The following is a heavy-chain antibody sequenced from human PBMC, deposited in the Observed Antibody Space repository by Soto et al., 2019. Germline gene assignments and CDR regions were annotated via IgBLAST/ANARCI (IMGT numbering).Heavy chain of an antibody. D-gene: IGHD3-10*01. CDR3: ARGTMLRGPGYYYAMDV. V-gene: IGHV4-31*03. J-gene: IGHJ6*02. Sequence: SETLSLTCIVSGDSVTFGHYFWTWIRQHPGKGLEWIGYIYNSGSSYYNPSLKSRVIISVDTSKNHFSLNLTAVTAADTAVYYCARGTMLRGPGYYYAMDVWGQGTTVTVSS. CDR1: GDSVTFGHYF. CDR2: IYNSGSS.